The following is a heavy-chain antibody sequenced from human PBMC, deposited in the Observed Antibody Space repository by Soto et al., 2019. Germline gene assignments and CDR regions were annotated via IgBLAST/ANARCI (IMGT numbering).Heavy chain of an antibody. Sequence: GESLKISCKGSGYSFTSYWSGWVRQMPGKGLEWMGIIYPGDSDTRYSPSFQGQVTISADKSISTAYLQWSSLKASDTAIYYCARHEAAAAPGAFDIWGQGTMVTVSS. CDR2: IYPGDSDT. CDR1: GYSFTSYW. D-gene: IGHD6-13*01. J-gene: IGHJ3*02. V-gene: IGHV5-51*01. CDR3: ARHEAAAAPGAFDI.